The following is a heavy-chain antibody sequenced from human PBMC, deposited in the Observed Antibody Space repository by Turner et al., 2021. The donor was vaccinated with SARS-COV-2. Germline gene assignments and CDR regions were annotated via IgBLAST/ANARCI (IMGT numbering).Heavy chain of an antibody. V-gene: IGHV3-9*01. CDR3: VKDLGYSSGGMDV. J-gene: IGHJ6*02. Sequence: EVQLVESGGGLVQPGRSLRLSCAASGFTFDDYAMHWVRQAAGKGLELVSGSGSIGYADSVKGRFTISRDNAKNSLYLQMNSLRVEDTALYYCVKDLGYSSGGMDVWGQGTTVTVSS. D-gene: IGHD6-19*01. CDR1: GFTFDDYA. CDR2: SGSI.